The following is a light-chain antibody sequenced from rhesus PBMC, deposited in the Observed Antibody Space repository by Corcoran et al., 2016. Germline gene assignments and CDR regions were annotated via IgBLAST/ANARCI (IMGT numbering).Light chain of an antibody. J-gene: IGKJ1*01. CDR3: QQYNNWKT. CDR1: QSVRSH. Sequence: EIVMTQSPATLSLSPGERATLSCRASQSVRSHVAWYQQKLEQAPRLLIYGASSRATGIPDRFRGSGSGTDFTLLISSLGNEDVGVYYCQQYNNWKTFGQGTKVEIK. CDR2: GAS. V-gene: IGKV3S9*01.